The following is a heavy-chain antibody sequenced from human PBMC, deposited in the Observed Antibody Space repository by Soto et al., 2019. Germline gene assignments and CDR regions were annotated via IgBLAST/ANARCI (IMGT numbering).Heavy chain of an antibody. V-gene: IGHV5-51*01. D-gene: IGHD6-13*01. Sequence: PGESLKISCKASGHKFIDFWIGWVRQMPGKGLEWMGVIYPGDSETRYSPSFQGRVTFSVDKSINTAYLQWSSLKASDTAMYYCARTYSSSRIYYFDYWGQGTLVTVSS. CDR2: IYPGDSET. CDR3: ARTYSSSRIYYFDY. CDR1: GHKFIDFW. J-gene: IGHJ4*02.